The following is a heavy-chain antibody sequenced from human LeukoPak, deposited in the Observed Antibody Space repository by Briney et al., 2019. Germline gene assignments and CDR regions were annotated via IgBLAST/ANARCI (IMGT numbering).Heavy chain of an antibody. CDR1: GGSFSGYY. J-gene: IGHJ6*03. D-gene: IGHD2-15*01. CDR2: INHSGST. Sequence: SETLSLTCAVYGGSFSGYYWSWIRQPPGKGLEWIGEINHSGSTNYNPSLKSRVTISVDTSKNQFSLKLSSVTAADTAVYYCARVEGGSSYYYYYYMDVWGKGTTVTVSS. CDR3: ARVEGGSSYYYYYYMDV. V-gene: IGHV4-34*01.